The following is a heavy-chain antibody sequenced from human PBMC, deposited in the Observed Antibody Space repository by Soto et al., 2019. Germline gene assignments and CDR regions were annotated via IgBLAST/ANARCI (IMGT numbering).Heavy chain of an antibody. Sequence: QVQLVESGGGVVQPERSLRLSGVATGLTFSNYGIHWVRQAPGRGLEWVAVIWQDGSQKYSADSERGRFTISRDNSKNQVHLQTNSLRAEDTAVYYFEGRDDPCNVWGQGTMVTVSS. CDR3: EGRDDPCNV. D-gene: IGHD3-16*01. J-gene: IGHJ3*01. V-gene: IGHV3-33*01. CDR2: IWQDGSQK. CDR1: GLTFSNYG.